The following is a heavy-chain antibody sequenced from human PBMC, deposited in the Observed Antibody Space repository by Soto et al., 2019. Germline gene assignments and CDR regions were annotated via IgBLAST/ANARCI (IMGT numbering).Heavy chain of an antibody. CDR1: GFTFSSYG. Sequence: EVQLVESGGGLVQPGGSRRLSCAASGFTFSSYGMHWVRQAPVKGLVWVSRINSDGSSTSYADSVKGRFTISRDNARNTLYLQMNSLRDEDTAVYYCARVGYCARGVCPNFDFWGQGTLVTVSS. J-gene: IGHJ4*02. D-gene: IGHD2-8*01. CDR3: ARVGYCARGVCPNFDF. CDR2: INSDGSST. V-gene: IGHV3-74*01.